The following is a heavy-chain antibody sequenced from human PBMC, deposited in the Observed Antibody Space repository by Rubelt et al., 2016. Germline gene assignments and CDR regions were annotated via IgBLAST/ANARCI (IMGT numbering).Heavy chain of an antibody. CDR1: GFSLSTSGVG. V-gene: IGHV2-5*02. Sequence: QITLKESGPTLVQPTQTLTLTCTFSGFSLSTSGVGVGWIRQPPGEALEWLAVYYLVDDKHYSPSLKSGLTITKDTPKNQVVLTMNNMDPVDTATYYCAHSRDKDTSGWYYFDYWGQGSLVTVSS. J-gene: IGHJ4*02. CDR2: YYLVDDK. CDR3: AHSRDKDTSGWYYFDY. D-gene: IGHD6-19*01.